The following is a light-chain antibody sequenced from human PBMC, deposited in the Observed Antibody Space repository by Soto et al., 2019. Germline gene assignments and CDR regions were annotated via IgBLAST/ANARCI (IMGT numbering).Light chain of an antibody. Sequence: QSALTQPPSASGSPGQSVTISCTGTSSDVGGYNFVSWYQQHPGKAPKLMIYEVNNRPSGVPDRFSGSKSGNTASLTVSGLQAEDEADYYCTSYVGSNNFYGFGTGTKVTVL. J-gene: IGLJ1*01. V-gene: IGLV2-8*01. CDR3: TSYVGSNNFYG. CDR1: SSDVGGYNF. CDR2: EVN.